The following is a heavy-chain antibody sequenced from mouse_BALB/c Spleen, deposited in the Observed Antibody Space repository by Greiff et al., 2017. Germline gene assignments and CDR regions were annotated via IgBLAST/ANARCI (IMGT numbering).Heavy chain of an antibody. Sequence: QVQLQQSGAELVRPGVSVKISCKGSGYTFTDYAMHWVKQSHAKSLEWIGVISTYYGDASYNQKFKGKATMTVDKSSSTAYMELSSLTSEDSAVYYCARFAYGSRDYYAMDYGGQGTSVTVSS. V-gene: IGHV1S137*01. CDR1: GYTFTDYA. J-gene: IGHJ4*01. D-gene: IGHD1-1*01. CDR3: ARFAYGSRDYYAMDY. CDR2: ISTYYGDA.